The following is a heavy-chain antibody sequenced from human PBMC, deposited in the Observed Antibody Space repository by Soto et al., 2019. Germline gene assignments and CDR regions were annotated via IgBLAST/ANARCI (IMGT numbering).Heavy chain of an antibody. Sequence: QVQLVESGGGVVQPGRSLRLSCAASGFTFSSYGMHWVRQAPGKGLECLAVISYDGTKKYNADSVKDRITISRDNSKNTPYLQMNALGPEDTAVYYCAKKGNTGYGLSHFDYWGQGTLVTVSS. D-gene: IGHD5-12*01. CDR1: GFTFSSYG. CDR3: AKKGNTGYGLSHFDY. CDR2: ISYDGTKK. V-gene: IGHV3-30*18. J-gene: IGHJ4*02.